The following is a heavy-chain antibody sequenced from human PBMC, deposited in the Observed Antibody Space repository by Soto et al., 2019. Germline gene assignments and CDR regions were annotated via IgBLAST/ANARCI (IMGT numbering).Heavy chain of an antibody. V-gene: IGHV2-5*02. D-gene: IGHD3-16*01. CDR3: AHSRNLITEDAQVGDVDY. CDR1: GFSLTTDGVG. CDR2: IYWDDDE. J-gene: IGHJ4*02. Sequence: QITLKESGPTLVKTTQPLRLTCSFSGFSLTTDGVGVGWVRQPPGGALEWLSLIYWDDDERYSLSLKTRLTITKDPSKNQLLLIRTNRDSVDTATYYCAHSRNLITEDAQVGDVDYWGQGILVTVSS.